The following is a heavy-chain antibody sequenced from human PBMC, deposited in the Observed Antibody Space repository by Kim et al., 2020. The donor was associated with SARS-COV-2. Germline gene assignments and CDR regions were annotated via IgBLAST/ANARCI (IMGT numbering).Heavy chain of an antibody. CDR2: ITDSGGTT. J-gene: IGHJ4*02. V-gene: IGHV3-23*01. Sequence: GGSLRLSCAASGFIFSSYAMTWVRQAPMKGLEWVSTITDSGGTTYYADSVKGRFTISRDNSKNTLSLQMNSLSAEDTAIYYFAQYLPGPTPAFDYWGQGTLVSVSP. CDR1: GFIFSSYA. CDR3: AQYLPGPTPAFDY. D-gene: IGHD2-2*01.